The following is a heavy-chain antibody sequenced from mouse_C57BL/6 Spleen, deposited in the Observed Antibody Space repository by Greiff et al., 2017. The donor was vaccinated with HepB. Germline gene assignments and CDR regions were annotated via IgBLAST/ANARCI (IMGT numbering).Heavy chain of an antibody. J-gene: IGHJ3*01. Sequence: EVRLVESGGGLVKPGGSLKLSCAASGFTFSDYGMHWVRQAPEKGLEWVAYISSGSSTIYYADTVKGRFTISRDSAKNTLFLQMTGLRSEDTAMYYCARLLGFAYWGQGTLVTVSA. CDR2: ISSGSSTI. CDR1: GFTFSDYG. CDR3: ARLLGFAY. V-gene: IGHV5-17*01.